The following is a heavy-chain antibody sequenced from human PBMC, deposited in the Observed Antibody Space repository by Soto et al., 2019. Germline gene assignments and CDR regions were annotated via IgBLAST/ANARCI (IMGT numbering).Heavy chain of an antibody. CDR3: ARDLPTIFGVVLYYYYMDV. CDR1: GGTFSSYT. D-gene: IGHD3-3*01. Sequence: QVQLVQSGAEVKKPGSSVKVSCKASGGTFSSYTISWVRQAPGQGLEWMGRIIPILGIANYAQKFQGRVTITADKSTSTAYMELSSLRSEDTAVYYCARDLPTIFGVVLYYYYMDVWGKGTTVTVSS. CDR2: IIPILGIA. J-gene: IGHJ6*03. V-gene: IGHV1-69*08.